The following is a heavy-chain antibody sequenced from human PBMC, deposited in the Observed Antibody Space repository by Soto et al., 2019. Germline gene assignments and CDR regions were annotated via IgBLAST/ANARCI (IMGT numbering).Heavy chain of an antibody. V-gene: IGHV1-69*12. Sequence: QVQLVQSGAEVKKPGSSVKVSCKASGGTFSSYAISWVRQAPGQGLEWMGGIIPIFGTANYAQKFQGRVTITADESTSTAYMGLSSLRSEDTAVYYCARDGRYSSSSFSSGWYLNAFDIWGQGTMVTVSS. CDR1: GGTFSSYA. CDR2: IIPIFGTA. D-gene: IGHD6-19*01. J-gene: IGHJ3*02. CDR3: ARDGRYSSSSFSSGWYLNAFDI.